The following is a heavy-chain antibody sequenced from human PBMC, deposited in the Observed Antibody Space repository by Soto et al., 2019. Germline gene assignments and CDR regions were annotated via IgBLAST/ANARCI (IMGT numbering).Heavy chain of an antibody. CDR1: GYTFTNYY. CDR2: IYPSGGST. J-gene: IGHJ4*02. Sequence: VKVSCKASGYTFTNYYMHWVRQAPGQGLEWMGIIYPSGGSTRNAQKFQGRVTMTRDTSTSTVYMELSSLRSEDTAVYYCARDFSGPMDYWGRGTLVTVSS. V-gene: IGHV1-46*01. D-gene: IGHD3-10*01. CDR3: ARDFSGPMDY.